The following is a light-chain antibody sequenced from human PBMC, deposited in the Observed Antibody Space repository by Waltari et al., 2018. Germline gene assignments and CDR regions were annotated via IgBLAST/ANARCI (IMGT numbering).Light chain of an antibody. J-gene: IGKJ1*01. CDR3: QQYYSYPRT. Sequence: AIRLPQSPSSLPAYPGYRVTITCRGSHGISSYLAWYQQKPGEAPKLLFYTSSTLKSEVPSRFSSSGSGTDFTLTISCLQSEDFATYYCQQYYSYPRTFGQGTRVEIK. CDR1: HGISSY. V-gene: IGKV1-8*01. CDR2: TSS.